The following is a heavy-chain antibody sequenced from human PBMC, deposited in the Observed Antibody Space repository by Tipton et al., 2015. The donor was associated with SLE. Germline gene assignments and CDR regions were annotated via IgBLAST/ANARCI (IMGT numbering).Heavy chain of an antibody. Sequence: TLSLTCTVSGDSIRSSSYYWGWICQSPGKGLEWIGSIYYSGSTYYNPSLNSRLTMSVDTSKNQFSLKLTSVTAADTAVYYCARDEYRYDTTGYHLLGHFDFWGQGTLVTVSS. D-gene: IGHD3-22*01. CDR1: GDSIRSSSYY. CDR3: ARDEYRYDTTGYHLLGHFDF. J-gene: IGHJ4*02. V-gene: IGHV4-39*07. CDR2: IYYSGST.